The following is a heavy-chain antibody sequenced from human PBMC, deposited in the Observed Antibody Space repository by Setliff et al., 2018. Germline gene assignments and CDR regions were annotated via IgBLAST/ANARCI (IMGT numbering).Heavy chain of an antibody. CDR1: GGTFRSYG. D-gene: IGHD5-12*01. V-gene: IGHV1-69*05. Sequence: SVKVSCKASGGTFRSYGISWVRQAPGQGLEWMGGTIPMFGSANYAQKFQGRVTSITDEFTGTAYMELSSLGTEDTAVYYCAREGVDIRSSTDYRYYMDVWGKGTTVTVSS. CDR3: AREGVDIRSSTDYRYYMDV. J-gene: IGHJ6*03. CDR2: TIPMFGSA.